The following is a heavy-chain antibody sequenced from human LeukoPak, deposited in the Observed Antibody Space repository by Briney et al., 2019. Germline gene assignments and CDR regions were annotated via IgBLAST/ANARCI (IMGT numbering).Heavy chain of an antibody. CDR2: IYYSGST. V-gene: IGHV4-59*08. CDR1: GGSISSYY. J-gene: IGHJ4*02. CDR3: ARSYYYGSGSYYGFQYYFDY. Sequence: PSETLSLTCTVSGGSISSYYWSWIRQPPGKGLEWIGYIYYSGSTNYNPLLKSRVTISVDTSKNQFSLKLSSVTAADTAVYYCARSYYYGSGSYYGFQYYFDYWGQGTLVTVSS. D-gene: IGHD3-10*01.